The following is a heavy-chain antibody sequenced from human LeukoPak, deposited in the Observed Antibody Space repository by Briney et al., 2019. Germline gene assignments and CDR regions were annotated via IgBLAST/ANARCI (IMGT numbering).Heavy chain of an antibody. CDR1: GNTFTSYA. D-gene: IGHD1-26*01. V-gene: IGHV1-3*04. CDR2: INTGNGNT. Sequence: GASVKVSCKASGNTFTSYAMHWVRQAPGQRLEWMGWINTGNGNTKYSQKFQGRVTITADESTSTAYMELSSLRSEDTAVYYCARSHSGSLRDFDYWGQGTLVTVSS. CDR3: ARSHSGSLRDFDY. J-gene: IGHJ4*02.